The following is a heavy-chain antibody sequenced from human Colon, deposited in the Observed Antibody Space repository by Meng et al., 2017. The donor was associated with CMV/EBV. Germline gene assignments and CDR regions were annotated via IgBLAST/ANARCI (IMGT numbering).Heavy chain of an antibody. J-gene: IGHJ6*02. CDR3: AREQLVVEGVTSYYYYYGMDV. Sequence: AITWVRQAPGQGLEWMGGIVPILDIANYAQKFQGRVSITADTSTSTAYMELSSLRSEDTAVYYCAREQLVVEGVTSYYYYYGMDVWGQGTTVTVSS. D-gene: IGHD6-13*01. CDR1: A. CDR2: IVPILDIA. V-gene: IGHV1-69*10.